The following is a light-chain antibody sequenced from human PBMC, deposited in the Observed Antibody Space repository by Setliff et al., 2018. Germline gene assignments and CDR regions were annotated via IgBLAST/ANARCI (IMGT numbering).Light chain of an antibody. J-gene: IGLJ1*01. Sequence: QSGLTQPRSVSGSPGQSVTISCTGTSSDVGGYNSVSWYQQHPDKPPKLIIYDVSTRPSGVPDRFSGSKSGNTASLTISGLQAEDEADYYCCSYGGTLYVFGTGTKV. CDR2: DVS. CDR1: SSDVGGYNS. CDR3: CSYGGTLYV. V-gene: IGLV2-11*01.